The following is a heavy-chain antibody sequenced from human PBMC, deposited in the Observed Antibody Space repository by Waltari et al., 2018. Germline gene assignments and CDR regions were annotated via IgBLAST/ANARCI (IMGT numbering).Heavy chain of an antibody. D-gene: IGHD2-21*01. CDR3: ASTTPYCGGDCYTVDAFDI. V-gene: IGHV4-39*01. J-gene: IGHJ3*02. CDR1: GGSISSSSYY. Sequence: QLQLQASGPGLVKPSETLSLTCTVSGGSISSSSYYWGWLRQPPGQGLEWIGSIYYSGSTYYNPSLKSRVTISVDTSKNQFSLKLSSVTAADTAVYYCASTTPYCGGDCYTVDAFDIWGQGTMVTVSS. CDR2: IYYSGST.